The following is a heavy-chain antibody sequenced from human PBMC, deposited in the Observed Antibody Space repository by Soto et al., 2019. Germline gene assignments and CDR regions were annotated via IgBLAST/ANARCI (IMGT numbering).Heavy chain of an antibody. D-gene: IGHD6-6*01. J-gene: IGHJ4*02. V-gene: IGHV3-33*01. CDR3: ARDRYSTSSGGVDN. CDR2: IWYDATNK. Sequence: QVQLVESGGGVVQPGRSLRLSCAASGFTFSIFGMHWVRQAPGKGLEWVAVIWYDATNKYYADSVKGRFTISRDNSKNTLYLQMNSLRAEDTAVCYCARDRYSTSSGGVDNWGQGTLVTVSS. CDR1: GFTFSIFG.